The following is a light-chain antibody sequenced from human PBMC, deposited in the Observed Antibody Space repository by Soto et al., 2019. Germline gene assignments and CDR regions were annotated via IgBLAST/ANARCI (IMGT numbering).Light chain of an antibody. CDR3: AAWDDSLSGFV. V-gene: IGLV1-47*01. Sequence: QSVLTQPPSASGAPGQRVTISCSGSSSNTGSNYVYWYQQLPGTAPKLLIYRNNQRPSGVPDRFSGSKSGTSASLAISGLRSEDEADYSCAAWDDSLSGFVFGTGTKVT. CDR1: SSNTGSNY. CDR2: RNN. J-gene: IGLJ1*01.